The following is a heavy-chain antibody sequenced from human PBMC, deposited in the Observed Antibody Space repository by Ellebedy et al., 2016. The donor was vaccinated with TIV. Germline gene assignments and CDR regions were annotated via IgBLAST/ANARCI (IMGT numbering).Heavy chain of an antibody. CDR1: GFIFSDNY. J-gene: IGHJ4*02. CDR3: TTGRPGNIFDS. D-gene: IGHD2/OR15-2a*01. Sequence: GGSLRPSCAASGFIFSDNYMDWVRQAPGKGLEWVGRSRSKANAYTTDYATSVKGRFTISRDESNNSVYLQMNSLKAEDTAIYFCTTGRPGNIFDSWGQGTLVTVSS. V-gene: IGHV3-72*01. CDR2: SRSKANAYTT.